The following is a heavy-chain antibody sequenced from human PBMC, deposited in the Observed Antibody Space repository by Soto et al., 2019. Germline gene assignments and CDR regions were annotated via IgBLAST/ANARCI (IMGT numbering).Heavy chain of an antibody. CDR3: AMVDVYVTPSPQDV. Sequence: ASVKVSCKASCYTFSNYGITWLRQAHGQGLEWMGWISAHNGDTNYAQMFQGRLTLTTDTSTSTAYMELRSLRSNDTAIYYCAMVDVYVTPSPQDVWGQGTTVTVSS. CDR1: CYTFSNYG. V-gene: IGHV1-18*01. D-gene: IGHD3-16*01. J-gene: IGHJ6*02. CDR2: ISAHNGDT.